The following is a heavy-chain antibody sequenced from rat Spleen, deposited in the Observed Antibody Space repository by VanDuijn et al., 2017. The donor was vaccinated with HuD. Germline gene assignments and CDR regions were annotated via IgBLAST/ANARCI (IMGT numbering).Heavy chain of an antibody. V-gene: IGHV2-63*01. D-gene: IGHD1-11*01. CDR1: GFSLTRYD. J-gene: IGHJ4*01. CDR3: ARHLRVASGVMDA. Sequence: QVQLKESGPGLVQPSQTLSLTCTVSGFSLTRYDISWVRQPPGKGLEWMGRMRYDGDTSYNSVLKSRLSISRDTSKNQVFLKMGSLQSDDTATYYCARHLRVASGVMDAWGQGASVTVSS. CDR2: MRYDGDT.